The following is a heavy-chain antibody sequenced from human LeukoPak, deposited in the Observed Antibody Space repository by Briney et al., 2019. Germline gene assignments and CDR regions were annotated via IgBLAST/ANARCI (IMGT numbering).Heavy chain of an antibody. CDR2: IRYDGSNK. D-gene: IGHD5-24*01. V-gene: IGHV3-30*02. CDR1: GFTFSSYG. Sequence: PGGSLRLSCAASGFTFSSYGMHWVRQAPGKGLEWVAFIRYDGSNKYYADSVKGRFTISRDNSKNTLYLQMNSLRAEDTAVYYCAKDQEGDGYPRGGPIGVHLDYWGQGTLVTVSS. J-gene: IGHJ4*02. CDR3: AKDQEGDGYPRGGPIGVHLDY.